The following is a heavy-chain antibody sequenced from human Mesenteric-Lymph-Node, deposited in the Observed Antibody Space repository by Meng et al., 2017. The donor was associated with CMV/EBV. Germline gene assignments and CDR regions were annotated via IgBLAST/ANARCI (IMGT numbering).Heavy chain of an antibody. CDR3: ARGQQWLVLEYNWFDP. CDR2: INHSGST. J-gene: IGHJ5*02. Sequence: YGGSFSGYYWRWIRQPPGKGLEWIGEINHSGSTNYNPSLKSRVTISVDTSKNQFSLKLSSVTAADTAVYYCARGQQWLVLEYNWFDPWGQGTLVTVSS. D-gene: IGHD6-19*01. V-gene: IGHV4-34*01. CDR1: GGSFSGYY.